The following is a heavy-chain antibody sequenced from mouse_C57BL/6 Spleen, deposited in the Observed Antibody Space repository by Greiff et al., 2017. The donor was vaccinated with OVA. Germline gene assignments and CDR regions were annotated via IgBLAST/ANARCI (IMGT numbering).Heavy chain of an antibody. CDR2: ISYDGSN. CDR1: GYSITSGYF. CDR3: ARRGYDVFDY. V-gene: IGHV3-6*01. D-gene: IGHD2-2*01. J-gene: IGHJ2*01. Sequence: EVKLMESGPGLVKPSQSLSLTCSVTGYSITSGYFWYWIRPLPGNKQEWRDIISYDGSNNYNPTLKNRISITLDTSKNPFFLKLNSVTTEDTSTYYCARRGYDVFDYWGQGTTLTVSS.